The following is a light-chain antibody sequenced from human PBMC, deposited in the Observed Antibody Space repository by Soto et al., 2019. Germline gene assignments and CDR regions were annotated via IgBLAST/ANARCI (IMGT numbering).Light chain of an antibody. V-gene: IGKV1-39*01. J-gene: IGKJ2*01. CDR2: GAT. Sequence: DIQMTQSPSSLSASVGDRVSITCRASQNINTYLNWYQHKPGRAPKLLIYGATSLQSGVPSRFTGSGFGTDFNLTIAGLQPEDFATYSCQQSVSTFWSFGQGTNLEIK. CDR1: QNINTY. CDR3: QQSVSTFWS.